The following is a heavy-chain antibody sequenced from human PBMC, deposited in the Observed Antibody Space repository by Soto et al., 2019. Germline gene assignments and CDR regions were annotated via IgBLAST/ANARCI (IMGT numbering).Heavy chain of an antibody. CDR3: AKPPSSGYLDY. J-gene: IGHJ4*02. CDR2: ISYDGSNK. D-gene: IGHD3-10*01. Sequence: QVQLVESGGGVVQPGRSLRLSCAASGFTFSSYGMHWVRQAPGKGLEWVAVISYDGSNKYYADSVKGRFTISRDNSENTLYLQMNSLRAEDTAVYYCAKPPSSGYLDYWGQGTLVTVSS. V-gene: IGHV3-30*18. CDR1: GFTFSSYG.